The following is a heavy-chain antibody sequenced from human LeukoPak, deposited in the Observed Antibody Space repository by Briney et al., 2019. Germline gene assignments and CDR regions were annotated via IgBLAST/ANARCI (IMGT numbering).Heavy chain of an antibody. CDR2: INAGNGNT. V-gene: IGHV1-3*01. CDR3: ATDGRAGTGYFDY. CDR1: GYTFTSYA. J-gene: IGHJ4*02. Sequence: GASVKVSCKASGYTFTSYAMHWVRQAPGQRLEWMGWINAGNGNTKYSQKFQGRVTITRDTSASTAYMELSSLRSEDTAVYYCATDGRAGTGYFDYWGQGTLVTISS. D-gene: IGHD6-13*01.